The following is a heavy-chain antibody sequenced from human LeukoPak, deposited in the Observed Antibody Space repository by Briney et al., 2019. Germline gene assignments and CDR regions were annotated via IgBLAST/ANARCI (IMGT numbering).Heavy chain of an antibody. CDR3: ARGDGSYYVFDY. Sequence: GAAVKVSCKASGGTFSSYAISWVRQAPGQGLEWMGRIIPILGIANYAQKFQGRVTITADKSTSTAYMELSSLRSEDTAVYYCARGDGSYYVFDYWGQGTLVTVSS. CDR2: IIPILGIA. V-gene: IGHV1-69*04. J-gene: IGHJ4*02. CDR1: GGTFSSYA. D-gene: IGHD1-26*01.